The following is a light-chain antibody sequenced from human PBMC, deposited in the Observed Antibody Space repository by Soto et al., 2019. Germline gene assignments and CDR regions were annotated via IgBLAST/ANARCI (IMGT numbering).Light chain of an antibody. CDR1: QSVLYSSNNKNY. V-gene: IGKV4-1*01. CDR3: HQYYGSPYT. CDR2: WAS. J-gene: IGKJ2*01. Sequence: DIVMTQSPDSLAVSLGERATINCKSSQSVLYSSNNKNYLAWYQQKPGQPPKLIIYWASTRESGVPDRFSGSGSGTDFNLTISSLQAEDVAVYSCHQYYGSPYTFGQGTKLEIK.